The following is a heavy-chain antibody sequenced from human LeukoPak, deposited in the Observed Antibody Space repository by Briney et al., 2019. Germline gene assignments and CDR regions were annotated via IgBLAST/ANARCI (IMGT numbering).Heavy chain of an antibody. J-gene: IGHJ4*02. CDR2: INPNSGGT. Sequence: GASVKVSCKASGYTFTGDYMHWVRQAPGQGLEWMGWINPNSGGTNYAQKFQGRVTMTRDTSISTAYMELSRLRSDDTAVYYCARGTKRDSQSGYEIAYYFDYWGQGTLVTVSS. D-gene: IGHD5-12*01. V-gene: IGHV1-2*02. CDR3: ARGTKRDSQSGYEIAYYFDY. CDR1: GYTFTGDY.